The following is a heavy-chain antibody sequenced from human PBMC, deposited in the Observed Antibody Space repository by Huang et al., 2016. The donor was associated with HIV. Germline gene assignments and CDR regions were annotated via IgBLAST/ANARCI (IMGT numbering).Heavy chain of an antibody. CDR2: VAPEHGET. Sequence: QVQLVQSGAEVKKPGASVKVSCKVSGYTRTELSIHWVRQAPGKGLEWMGGVAPEHGETIYAQNFQGRVTMTEDTSTDTAYMELHSLRPEDTAVYYCAAGYDTYYDIWGQGTMVIASS. D-gene: IGHD2-21*01. J-gene: IGHJ3*02. CDR1: GYTRTELS. CDR3: AAGYDTYYDI. V-gene: IGHV1-24*01.